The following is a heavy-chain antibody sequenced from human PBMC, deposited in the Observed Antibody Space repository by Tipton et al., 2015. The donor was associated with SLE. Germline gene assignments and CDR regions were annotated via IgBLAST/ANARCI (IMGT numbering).Heavy chain of an antibody. CDR1: GFTFSSYW. Sequence: SLRLSCAASGFTFSSYWMHWVRQAPGKGLVWVSRIFSDGSRTSYADSVQGRFTISRDNAKNTLYLLLNSLRAEDTAVYYCVRGASIGYYYFDYWGLGTLVTVSS. CDR3: VRGASIGYYYFDY. D-gene: IGHD2-15*01. J-gene: IGHJ4*02. CDR2: IFSDGSRT. V-gene: IGHV3-74*01.